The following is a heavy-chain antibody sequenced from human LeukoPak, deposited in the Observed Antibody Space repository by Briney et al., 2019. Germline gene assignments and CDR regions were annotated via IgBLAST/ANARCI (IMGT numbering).Heavy chain of an antibody. J-gene: IGHJ6*01. CDR1: GGSVRSYY. Sequence: SETLSLTCTVSGGSVRSYYWSWIRQPPGKRLEWIGYIYHSGSTSYNPSLKSRVTISIDTSKNQFSLKLSSVSAADTAVYYCARSTGDTAMVTGFWGQGTPVTVSS. D-gene: IGHD5-18*01. V-gene: IGHV4-59*02. CDR3: ARSTGDTAMVTGF. CDR2: IYHSGST.